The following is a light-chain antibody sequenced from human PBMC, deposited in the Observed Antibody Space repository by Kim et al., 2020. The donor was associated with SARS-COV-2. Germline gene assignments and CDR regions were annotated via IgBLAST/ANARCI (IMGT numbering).Light chain of an antibody. V-gene: IGLV3-1*01. CDR2: QDT. J-gene: IGLJ2*01. CDR1: KLGDKY. Sequence: VSPGQTASITCSGDKLGDKYACWYQQKAGQSPVLVIYQDTKRPSGIPERFSGSNSGNTATLTISGTQAMDEADYFCQAWDINTVVFGGGTQLTVL. CDR3: QAWDINTVV.